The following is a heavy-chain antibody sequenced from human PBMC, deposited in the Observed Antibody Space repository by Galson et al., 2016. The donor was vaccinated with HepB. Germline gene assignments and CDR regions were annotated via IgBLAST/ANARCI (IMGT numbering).Heavy chain of an antibody. J-gene: IGHJ4*01. V-gene: IGHV3-23*01. D-gene: IGHD2-8*01. Sequence: LRLSCAASGFTFGTYAVNWVRQAPGKGLEWVSAVGGGGTAYYADSVKGRFTVSRDNSKNTLDLHMYRLRVEDTAVYYCAKARGAKYAAYYFDFWGDGTLVTVSS. CDR3: AKARGAKYAAYYFDF. CDR1: GFTFGTYA. CDR2: VGGGGTA.